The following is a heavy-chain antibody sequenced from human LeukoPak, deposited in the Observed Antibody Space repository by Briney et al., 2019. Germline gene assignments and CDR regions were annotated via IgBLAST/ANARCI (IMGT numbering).Heavy chain of an antibody. J-gene: IGHJ4*02. V-gene: IGHV4-4*07. Sequence: PSETLSLTCTVSGGSISSYYWSWIRQPAGKGLEWFGSIYHSGSTYYNPSLKSRVTISVDTSQNQFSLKLSSVTAADTAVYYCARGRIDYFDSSGYSGCFDYWGQGTLVTVSS. CDR1: GGSISSYY. D-gene: IGHD3-22*01. CDR2: IYHSGST. CDR3: ARGRIDYFDSSGYSGCFDY.